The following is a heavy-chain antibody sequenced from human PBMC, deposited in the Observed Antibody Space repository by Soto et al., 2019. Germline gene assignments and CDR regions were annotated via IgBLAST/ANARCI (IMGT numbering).Heavy chain of an antibody. CDR1: GYTLSELS. CDR2: FDPKEGET. Sequence: ASVEVSCKVSGYTLSELSMHWLRQAPGYGLEWMGGFDPKEGETIYAQKFQGRVAMTEDTSSDTAYMELKSLRSEDTAVYYCATVRYHYSSGSYFYFDPWGQGTLVTVSS. D-gene: IGHD3-10*01. J-gene: IGHJ5*02. V-gene: IGHV1-24*01. CDR3: ATVRYHYSSGSYFYFDP.